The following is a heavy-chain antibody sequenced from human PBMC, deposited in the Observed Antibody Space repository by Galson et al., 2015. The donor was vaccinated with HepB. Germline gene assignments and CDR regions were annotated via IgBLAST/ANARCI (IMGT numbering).Heavy chain of an antibody. V-gene: IGHV1-18*04. J-gene: IGHJ4*02. CDR2: ISAYNGNT. CDR1: GYTFTSYG. D-gene: IGHD3-3*01. CDR3: ARDSTNYDPFDY. Sequence: SVKVSCKASGYTFTSYGISWVRQAPGQGLEWVGWISAYNGNTNYAQKLQGRVTMTTDTSTSTAYMELRSLRSDDTAVYYCARDSTNYDPFDYWGQGTLVTVSS.